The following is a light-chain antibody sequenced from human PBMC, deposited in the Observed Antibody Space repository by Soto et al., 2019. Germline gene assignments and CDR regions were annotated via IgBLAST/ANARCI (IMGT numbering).Light chain of an antibody. CDR3: SSYTTSSPWV. V-gene: IGLV2-14*03. Sequence: QSVLTQPASVSGSPGQSITISCTGSSSDVGDYNYVSWYQQHPGEAPKLMLFDVGNRPSGVSNRFSGSKSGNTASLTISGLQAEDEADYYCSSYTTSSPWVFGGGTKLTVL. J-gene: IGLJ3*02. CDR1: SSDVGDYNY. CDR2: DVG.